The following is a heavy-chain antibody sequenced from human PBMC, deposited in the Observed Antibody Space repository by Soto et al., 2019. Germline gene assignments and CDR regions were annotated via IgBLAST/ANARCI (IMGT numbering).Heavy chain of an antibody. CDR2: IWYDGTTK. J-gene: IGHJ5*02. CDR3: ARDVDTTSHLNWFDP. V-gene: IGHV3-33*01. CDR1: GFSLSGYG. D-gene: IGHD1-1*01. Sequence: QVQLVESGGGVVQPGRSLRLSCEVSGFSLSGYGMHWVRQTPGKGLERVAVIWYDGTTKNYADSVKGRFTIFRDSSKNTVYLQMDSLKVEDTAVYYCARDVDTTSHLNWFDPWGQGVMVTVSS.